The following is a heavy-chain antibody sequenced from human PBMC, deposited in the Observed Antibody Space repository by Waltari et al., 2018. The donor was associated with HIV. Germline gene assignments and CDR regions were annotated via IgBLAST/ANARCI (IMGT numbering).Heavy chain of an antibody. CDR3: ARFGGSSWVHGMDV. CDR1: GGSISSYY. CDR2: IYTSGST. V-gene: IGHV4-4*07. Sequence: QVQLQESGPGLVKPSETLSLTCTVSGGSISSYYWRWIRQPAGKGLEWIGRIYTSGSTSHNPALKSRVARSVDTSKNQFSLKLSSVTAADTAVYYCARFGGSSWVHGMDVGGQGTTVTVSS. D-gene: IGHD6-13*01. J-gene: IGHJ6*02.